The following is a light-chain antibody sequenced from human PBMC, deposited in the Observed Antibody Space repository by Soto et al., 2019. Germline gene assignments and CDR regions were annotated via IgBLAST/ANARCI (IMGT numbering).Light chain of an antibody. CDR1: SSIIGSNY. Sequence: QSVLTQPPSVSAAPGQKVTISCSGSSSIIGSNYVSWYQQLPGTAPKVLIFENNKRPSGIPDRFSGSQSGTSATLGITGLQTGDEAHYYCGTWDSSLSVWVFGGGTKLTVL. CDR2: ENN. J-gene: IGLJ3*02. CDR3: GTWDSSLSVWV. V-gene: IGLV1-51*01.